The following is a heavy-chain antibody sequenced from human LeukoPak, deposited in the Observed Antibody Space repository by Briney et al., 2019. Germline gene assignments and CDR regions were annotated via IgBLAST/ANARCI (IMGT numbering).Heavy chain of an antibody. V-gene: IGHV4-34*01. CDR2: INHSGST. J-gene: IGHJ6*03. CDR1: GGSFSGYY. Sequence: SETLSLTCAVYGGSFSGYYWSWIRQPPGKGLEWIGEINHSGSTNYNPSLKSRVTISVDTSKNQFSLKLRSVTAADRAVYYCARGRTGYQLLPTKKDYSYYYLDVWDKGTTVTVSS. CDR3: ARGRTGYQLLPTKKDYSYYYLDV. D-gene: IGHD2-2*01.